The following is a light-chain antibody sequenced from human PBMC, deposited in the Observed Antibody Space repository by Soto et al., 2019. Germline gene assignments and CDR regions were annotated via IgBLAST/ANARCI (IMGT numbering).Light chain of an antibody. CDR2: GAS. V-gene: IGKV3-15*01. CDR1: QNVYTN. J-gene: IGKJ2*01. Sequence: ETVMTQSPATLSVSPGETATLSCRASQNVYTNLAWYQQKPGQAPRLVLYGASTRATGVPARFSGSGSGTEFTLTISSLQSEDFAVYYCQQYNRWPPYTFGQGTK. CDR3: QQYNRWPPYT.